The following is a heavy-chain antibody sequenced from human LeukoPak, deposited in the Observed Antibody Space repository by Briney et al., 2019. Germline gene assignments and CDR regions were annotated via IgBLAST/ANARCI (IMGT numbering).Heavy chain of an antibody. CDR1: GGSISSYY. CDR2: IFYSGST. V-gene: IGHV4-59*12. Sequence: SETLSLTCTVSGGSISSYYWSWIRQPPGKGLEWIGYIFYSGSTNYNPSLKSRVTISVDTSKNQVSLKLRSVTAADTAVYYCARDGRSITMVRGYGMDVWGQGTTVTVSS. D-gene: IGHD3-10*01. J-gene: IGHJ6*02. CDR3: ARDGRSITMVRGYGMDV.